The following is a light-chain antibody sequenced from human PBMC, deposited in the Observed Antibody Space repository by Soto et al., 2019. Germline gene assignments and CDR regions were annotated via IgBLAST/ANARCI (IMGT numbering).Light chain of an antibody. Sequence: EIVLTQSPATLSLSPGESATLSCRASRSVSNYLAWYQQKPGQAPRLLIYDASSRPTDIPARFSGSGSGTDFTLTISRLEPEDFAVYYCQQYGSSPPITFGQGTRLEI. J-gene: IGKJ5*01. V-gene: IGKV3-20*01. CDR2: DAS. CDR1: RSVSNY. CDR3: QQYGSSPPIT.